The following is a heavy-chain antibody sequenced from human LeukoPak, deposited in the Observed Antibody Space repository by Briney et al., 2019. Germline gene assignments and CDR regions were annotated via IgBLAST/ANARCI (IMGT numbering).Heavy chain of an antibody. J-gene: IGHJ6*02. D-gene: IGHD3-22*01. CDR3: ARDRSRPSNYYDSSGYYNVRGMGV. Sequence: GASVKVSCKASGGTFSSYAISWVRQAPGQGLEWMGGIIPIFGTANYAQKFQGRVTMTRDTSTSTVYMELSSLRSEDTAVYYCARDRSRPSNYYDSSGYYNVRGMGVWGQGTTVTVSS. V-gene: IGHV1-69*05. CDR2: IIPIFGTA. CDR1: GGTFSSYA.